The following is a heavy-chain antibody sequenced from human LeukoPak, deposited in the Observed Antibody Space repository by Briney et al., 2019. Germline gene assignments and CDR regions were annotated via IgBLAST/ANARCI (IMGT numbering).Heavy chain of an antibody. J-gene: IGHJ3*02. CDR3: THSGWNDAFDI. Sequence: SGPPLAKPTQTLTLTCTFSGFSLSTSGVGVAWIRQPPGKALEWLALIYWDDDKRYSPSLKNRLTITKDTSKNQVVLRMTNLDPVDTATYYCTHSGWNDAFDIWGQGTMVTVSS. D-gene: IGHD1-1*01. CDR1: GFSLSTSGVG. V-gene: IGHV2-5*02. CDR2: IYWDDDK.